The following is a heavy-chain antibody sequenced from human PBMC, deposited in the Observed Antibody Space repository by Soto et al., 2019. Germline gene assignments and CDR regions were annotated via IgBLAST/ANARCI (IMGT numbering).Heavy chain of an antibody. CDR2: INHSGST. Sequence: QVQLQQWGAGLLKPSETLSLTCAVYGGSFSGYYWSWIRQPPGKGLEWIGEINHSGSTYYNPSLKSRVTISVDTSKNQFSLKLSSVTAADTAVYYCARRTITMVRSRYFDYWGQGTLVTVSS. V-gene: IGHV4-34*01. CDR1: GGSFSGYY. D-gene: IGHD3-10*01. CDR3: ARRTITMVRSRYFDY. J-gene: IGHJ4*02.